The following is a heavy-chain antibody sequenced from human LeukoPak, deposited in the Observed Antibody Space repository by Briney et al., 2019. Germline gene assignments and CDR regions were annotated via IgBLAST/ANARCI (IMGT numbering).Heavy chain of an antibody. CDR3: ARETEQQQGMDY. V-gene: IGHV1-69*13. J-gene: IGHJ4*02. CDR2: IIPIFGTA. CDR1: GGTFSSYA. Sequence: SVKVSCKASGGTFSSYAISWVRQAPGQGLEWMGGIIPIFGTANYAQKFQGRVTITADESTSTAYMELSSLRSEDTAVYYCARETEQQQGMDYWGQGTLVTVSS. D-gene: IGHD6-13*01.